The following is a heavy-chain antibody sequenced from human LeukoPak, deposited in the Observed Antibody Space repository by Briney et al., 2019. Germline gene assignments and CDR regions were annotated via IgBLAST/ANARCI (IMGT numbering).Heavy chain of an antibody. CDR3: ARGGRSLVAAQFDL. Sequence: SETLSLTCNVSGGSISSSNYYWGWIRQSPGKGLEWIGNIYYSGSTYYNPSLKSRVTISVDTSKNQFSLKLSSVTAADTAVYYCARGGRSLVAAQFDLWGCGTLVTVSS. J-gene: IGHJ2*01. D-gene: IGHD2-15*01. CDR2: IYYSGST. CDR1: GGSISSSNYY. V-gene: IGHV4-39*07.